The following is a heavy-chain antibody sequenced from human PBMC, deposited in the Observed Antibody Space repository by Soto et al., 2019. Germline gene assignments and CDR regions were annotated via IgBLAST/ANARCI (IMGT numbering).Heavy chain of an antibody. D-gene: IGHD6-6*01. CDR1: GYTFTSYG. CDR3: ASYSMVVSSSSLLWFGWFDP. J-gene: IGHJ5*02. Sequence: ASVKVSCKASGYTFTSYGISWVRQAPGQGLEWMGWISAYNGTTNYAQKLQGRVTMTTDTSTSTAYMELRSLRSDDTAVYYCASYSMVVSSSSLLWFGWFDPWGQGTLVTVSS. V-gene: IGHV1-18*01. CDR2: ISAYNGTT.